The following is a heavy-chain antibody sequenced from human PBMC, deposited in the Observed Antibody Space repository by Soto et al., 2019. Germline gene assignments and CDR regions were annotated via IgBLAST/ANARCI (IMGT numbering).Heavy chain of an antibody. J-gene: IGHJ4*02. V-gene: IGHV4-39*01. Sequence: SETQSLTSPVSGGSVSSSSYYWGWIRQPPGKGLEWIGSIYYLGSTYYNPSLKSRVTISVDTSKNQFSLKLSSVTAADTAVYYCARRGYCSGGSCGHYFDYWGQGTLVTVSS. CDR1: GGSVSSSSYY. D-gene: IGHD2-15*01. CDR3: ARRGYCSGGSCGHYFDY. CDR2: IYYLGST.